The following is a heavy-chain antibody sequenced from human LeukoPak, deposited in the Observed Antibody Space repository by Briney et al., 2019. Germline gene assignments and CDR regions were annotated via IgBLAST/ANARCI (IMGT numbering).Heavy chain of an antibody. V-gene: IGHV4-59*08. J-gene: IGHJ6*03. Sequence: SETLSLTCSVSGDSISSSYWSWIRQPPGKGLEWIAFIYYSGSTNYNPSLKSRVTISVDTSKNQFSLKLSSVTAADTAVYYCARSHVYYDSSGYWGYYMDVWGKGTTVTVSS. CDR2: IYYSGST. CDR3: ARSHVYYDSSGYWGYYMDV. D-gene: IGHD3-22*01. CDR1: GDSISSSY.